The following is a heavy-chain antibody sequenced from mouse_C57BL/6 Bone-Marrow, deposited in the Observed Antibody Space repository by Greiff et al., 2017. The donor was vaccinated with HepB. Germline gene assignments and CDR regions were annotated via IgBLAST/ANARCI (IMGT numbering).Heavy chain of an antibody. CDR1: GFTFSDAW. Sequence: EVHLVESGGGLVQPGGSMKLSCAASGFTFSDAWMDWVRQSPEKGLEWVAEIRNKANNHATYYAESVKGRFTISRDDSKSSVYLQMNSLRAEDTGIYYCTRHYSNYGLFDYWGQGTTLTVSS. V-gene: IGHV6-6*01. CDR3: TRHYSNYGLFDY. D-gene: IGHD2-5*01. CDR2: IRNKANNHAT. J-gene: IGHJ2*01.